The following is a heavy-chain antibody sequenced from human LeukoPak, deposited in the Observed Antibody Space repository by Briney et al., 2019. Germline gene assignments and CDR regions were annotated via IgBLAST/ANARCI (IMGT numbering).Heavy chain of an antibody. D-gene: IGHD5-18*01. CDR2: IYHSGST. Sequence: SETLSLTCTVSGYSISSTYYWGWIRQSPGKGLEWIGSIYHSGSTYYNPSLKSRVAISVDTSKNQFSLKLSSVTAADTAVYYCARGGYSYGQFDYWGQGTLVTVSS. CDR1: GYSISSTYY. CDR3: ARGGYSYGQFDY. J-gene: IGHJ4*02. V-gene: IGHV4-38-2*02.